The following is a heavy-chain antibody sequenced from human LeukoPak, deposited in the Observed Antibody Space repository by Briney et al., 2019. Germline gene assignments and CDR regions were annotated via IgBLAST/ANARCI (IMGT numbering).Heavy chain of an antibody. CDR3: ARGVEYYYDSSGENWFDP. V-gene: IGHV3-21*01. J-gene: IGHJ5*02. Sequence: PGGSLRLSRAASGFTFSSYSMNWVRQAPGKGLEWVSSISSSSSYIYYADSVKGRFTISRDNAKNSLYLQMNSLRAEDTAVYYCARGVEYYYDSSGENWFDPWGQGTLVTVSS. CDR2: ISSSSSYI. D-gene: IGHD3-22*01. CDR1: GFTFSSYS.